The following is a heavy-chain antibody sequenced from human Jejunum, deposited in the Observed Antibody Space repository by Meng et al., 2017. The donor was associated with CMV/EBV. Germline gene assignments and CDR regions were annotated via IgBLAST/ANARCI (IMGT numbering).Heavy chain of an antibody. D-gene: IGHD5-12*01. CDR1: GYTFPGYY. Sequence: SGYTFPGYYLHWVRQAPGQGLEWMGWLNPNRGDTTYAQQFQGRVTMTRDTSISTAYMELSRLRSDDTAVYYCATSSSGFDFWTDYWGQGTLVTVSS. CDR2: LNPNRGDT. J-gene: IGHJ4*02. V-gene: IGHV1-2*02. CDR3: ATSSSGFDFWTDY.